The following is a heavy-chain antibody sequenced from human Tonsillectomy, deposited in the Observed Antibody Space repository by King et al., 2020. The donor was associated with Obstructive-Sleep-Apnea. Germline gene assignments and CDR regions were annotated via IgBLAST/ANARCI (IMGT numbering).Heavy chain of an antibody. Sequence: VQLVESGGGVVQPGRSLRLSCAASGFTFSSYAMHWVRQAPGKGLEWVAVISYDGSNKYYADSVKGRFTISRDNSKNTLYLQMNSLRAEDTAVYYCARDGDYGDYPTFYYFDYWGQGTLVTVFS. CDR3: ARDGDYGDYPTFYYFDY. V-gene: IGHV3-30*04. J-gene: IGHJ4*02. CDR2: ISYDGSNK. D-gene: IGHD4-17*01. CDR1: GFTFSSYA.